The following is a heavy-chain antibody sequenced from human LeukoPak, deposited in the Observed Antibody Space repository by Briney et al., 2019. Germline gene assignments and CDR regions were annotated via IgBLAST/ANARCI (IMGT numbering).Heavy chain of an antibody. J-gene: IGHJ6*02. CDR2: INPSGGST. V-gene: IGHV1-46*01. D-gene: IGHD6-19*01. CDR3: AREVGIAVAGSPYPYYYGMDV. Sequence: ASVKVSCKTSGYTFTSYYMHWVRQAPGQGLEWMGIINPSGGSTSYAQKFQGRVTMTRDTSTSTVYMELSSLRSEDTAVYYCAREVGIAVAGSPYPYYYGMDVWGQGTTVTVSS. CDR1: GYTFTSYY.